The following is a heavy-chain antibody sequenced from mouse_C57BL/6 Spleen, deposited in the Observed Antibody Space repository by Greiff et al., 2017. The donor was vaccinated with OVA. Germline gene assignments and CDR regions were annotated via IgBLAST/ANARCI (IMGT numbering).Heavy chain of an antibody. CDR3: ARDGEPHWYFDV. Sequence: EVHLVESGPGMVKPSQSLSLTCTVTGYSITSGYDWHWIRHFPGNKLEWMGYISYSGSTNYNPSLKSRISITHDTSKNHFFLKLNSVTTEDTATYYCARDGEPHWYFDVWGTGTTVTVSS. V-gene: IGHV3-1*01. CDR1: GYSITSGYD. J-gene: IGHJ1*03. CDR2: ISYSGST.